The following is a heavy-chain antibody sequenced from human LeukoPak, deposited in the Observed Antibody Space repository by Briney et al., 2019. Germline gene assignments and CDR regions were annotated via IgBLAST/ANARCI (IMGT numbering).Heavy chain of an antibody. CDR3: AKDGGSWEQPHWFDS. CDR2: INPNTGAT. CDR1: GGTFSSYA. J-gene: IGHJ5*01. V-gene: IGHV1-2*02. Sequence: ASVKVSCKASGGTFSSYAISWVRQAPGQGLECMGWINPNTGATKYAQKFQDRVAMTRDTATSTVYMELSSLTSDDTAEYYCAKDGGSWEQPHWFDSWGQGTLVTVSS. D-gene: IGHD1-26*01.